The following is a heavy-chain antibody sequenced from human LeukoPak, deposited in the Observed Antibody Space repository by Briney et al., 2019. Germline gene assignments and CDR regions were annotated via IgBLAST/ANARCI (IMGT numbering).Heavy chain of an antibody. J-gene: IGHJ3*02. V-gene: IGHV4-30-4*02. CDR2: IYYSGST. Sequence: PSETLSLTCTVSGGSISSGDYYWSWIRQPPGKGLEWIGYIYYSGSTYYNPSLKSRVTISLDTSKNQFSLKLRSVTAADTAVYYCARMISSGWRRGDAFDIWGQGTMVTVSS. D-gene: IGHD6-19*01. CDR1: GGSISSGDYY. CDR3: ARMISSGWRRGDAFDI.